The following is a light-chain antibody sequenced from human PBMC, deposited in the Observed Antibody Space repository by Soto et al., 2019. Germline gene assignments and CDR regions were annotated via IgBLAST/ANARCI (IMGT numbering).Light chain of an antibody. CDR3: QQYGSHST. CDR2: GAS. CDR1: QSVNSNY. V-gene: IGKV3-20*01. Sequence: EVGLTQSPGTLPLSPGDTATLSCRASQSVNSNYLAWYQQNPGQAPRLLIFGASTRAIGIPDRFSGSGSGTDFTLTVSRLEPEDFAVYYCQQYGSHSTLGQGTRLEIK. J-gene: IGKJ5*01.